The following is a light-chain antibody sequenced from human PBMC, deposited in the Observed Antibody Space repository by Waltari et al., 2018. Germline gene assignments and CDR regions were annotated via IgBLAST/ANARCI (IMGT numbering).Light chain of an antibody. J-gene: IGLJ2*01. CDR1: SSNIGSNS. Sequence: QSVLTQPPSASGTPGQRVTIFCSGRSSNIGSNSLNWYQQLPGTAPKLLMYGNDQRPSGVPDRFSGSKSGTSASLAISGLQSEDDADYYCEAWDDSLNGPVFGGGTKLTVL. CDR2: GND. CDR3: EAWDDSLNGPV. V-gene: IGLV1-44*01.